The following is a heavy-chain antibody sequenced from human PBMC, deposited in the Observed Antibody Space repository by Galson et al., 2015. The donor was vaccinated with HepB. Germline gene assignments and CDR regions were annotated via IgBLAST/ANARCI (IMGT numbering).Heavy chain of an antibody. CDR1: GFTFSSYG. Sequence: SLRLSCAASGFTFSSYGIHWVRQAPGKGLAWVAVISYDGSNKYYADSVKGRFTISRDNSKNTLFLQMNSLRAEDTAVYYCAIVDYYGSGSYYNADYWGQGTLVTVSS. D-gene: IGHD3-10*01. CDR2: ISYDGSNK. CDR3: AIVDYYGSGSYYNADY. V-gene: IGHV3-30*03. J-gene: IGHJ4*02.